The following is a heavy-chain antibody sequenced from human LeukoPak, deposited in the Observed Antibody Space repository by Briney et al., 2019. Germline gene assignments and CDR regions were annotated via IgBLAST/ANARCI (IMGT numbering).Heavy chain of an antibody. J-gene: IGHJ4*02. CDR2: IWDDGSYK. V-gene: IGHV3-33*06. D-gene: IGHD1-26*01. Sequence: GGSLRLSCAASGFTFSNYGMHWVRQAPGKGLEWVAVIWDDGSYKYYADSVKGRFTISRDNSKNTLYLQITSLRAEDTAVYYCAKPTSGSGSFLIDYWGQGTLVTVSS. CDR3: AKPTSGSGSFLIDY. CDR1: GFTFSNYG.